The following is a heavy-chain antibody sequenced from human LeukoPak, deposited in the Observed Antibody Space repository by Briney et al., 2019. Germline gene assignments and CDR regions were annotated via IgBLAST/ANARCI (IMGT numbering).Heavy chain of an antibody. V-gene: IGHV3-23*01. CDR3: AKRGVVIRVILVGFHKEAYYFDS. Sequence: GGSLRLSCAVSGLSLSNYGMSWVRQAPGKGLEWVAGISGSGGSTNYADSVKGRFTISRDNPKNTLYLQMNRLRAEDTAVYFCAKRGVVIRVILVGFHKEAYYFDSWGQGALVTVSS. D-gene: IGHD3-22*01. CDR2: ISGSGGST. CDR1: GLSLSNYG. J-gene: IGHJ4*02.